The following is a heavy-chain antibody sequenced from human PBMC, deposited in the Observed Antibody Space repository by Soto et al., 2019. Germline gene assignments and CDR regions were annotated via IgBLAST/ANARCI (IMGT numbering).Heavy chain of an antibody. V-gene: IGHV4-59*08. Sequence: NPSETLSLTCTVSGGSISSYYWSWIRQPPGKGLEWIGYIYYSGSTNYNPSLKSRVTISVDTSKNQFSLKLSSVTAADTAVYYCARPAMVRGASKNHYYYYMDVWGKGTTVTVSS. CDR3: ARPAMVRGASKNHYYYYMDV. D-gene: IGHD3-10*01. J-gene: IGHJ6*03. CDR2: IYYSGST. CDR1: GGSISSYY.